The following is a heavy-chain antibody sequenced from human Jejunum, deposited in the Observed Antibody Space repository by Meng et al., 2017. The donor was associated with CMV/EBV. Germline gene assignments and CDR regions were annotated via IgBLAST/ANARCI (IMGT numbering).Heavy chain of an antibody. Sequence: ASGFTLTDHEMNWVRQAPGRGLEGVSYISHSGTTKNYADSVRGRFTISRDTATNSVYLQMDTLRAEDTALYYCTRGSNWNWNWFDPWGQGTLVTVSS. V-gene: IGHV3-48*03. CDR1: GFTLTDHE. J-gene: IGHJ5*02. CDR3: TRGSNWNWNWFDP. CDR2: ISHSGTTK. D-gene: IGHD1-7*01.